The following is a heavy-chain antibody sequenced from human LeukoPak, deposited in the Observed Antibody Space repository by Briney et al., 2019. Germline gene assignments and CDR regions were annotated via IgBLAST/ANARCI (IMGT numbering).Heavy chain of an antibody. CDR1: GFTLSNYG. Sequence: PGRSLRLSCVASGFTLSNYGMHWVRQAPGMGLEWVAVIWYDGSNKNYRDSVRGRFTISRDNFKNTLYLEMNSLRAEDTAVYYCAKAGVIYGGYASRYFDLWGRGSLVTVSS. CDR2: IWYDGSNK. D-gene: IGHD4-17*01. CDR3: AKAGVIYGGYASRYFDL. J-gene: IGHJ2*01. V-gene: IGHV3-33*06.